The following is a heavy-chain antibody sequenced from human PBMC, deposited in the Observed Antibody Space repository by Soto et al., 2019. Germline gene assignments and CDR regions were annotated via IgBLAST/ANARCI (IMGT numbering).Heavy chain of an antibody. CDR1: GYSFTSYW. CDR3: ASPYYYDSSGYYAVSGDAFDI. Sequence: GESMKISCKGSGYSFTSYWIGWVRQIPGKGLEGMGIIYPGDSDTGDSPSFQGPVTISADRPISSAHLQGSSLKASDTAMYYCASPYYYDSSGYYAVSGDAFDIWGQGTMVTVS. V-gene: IGHV5-51*01. D-gene: IGHD3-22*01. CDR2: IYPGDSDT. J-gene: IGHJ3*02.